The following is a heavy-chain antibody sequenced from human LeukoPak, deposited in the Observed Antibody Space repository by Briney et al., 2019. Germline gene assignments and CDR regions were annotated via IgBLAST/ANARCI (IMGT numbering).Heavy chain of an antibody. V-gene: IGHV2-5*01. Sequence: ESGPTLVKPTQTLTLTCTFSGFSLSTSGVGVGWIRQPPGKALQWLALIYWNDDKRYNPPLKSRLTITKDTPKNQVVLTMTNMDPVDTATYYCSVWGSYLTFDYWGQGTLVTVSS. CDR3: SVWGSYLTFDY. D-gene: IGHD3-16*02. J-gene: IGHJ4*02. CDR1: GFSLSTSGVG. CDR2: IYWNDDK.